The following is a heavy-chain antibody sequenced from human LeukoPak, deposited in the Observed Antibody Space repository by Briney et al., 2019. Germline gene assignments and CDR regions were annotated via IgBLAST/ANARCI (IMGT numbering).Heavy chain of an antibody. J-gene: IGHJ1*01. Sequence: PSETLSLTCAVSDYSIRSGGYSWNWIRQPPGKGLEWIGYIYNSGSTNYNPSLKSRVTISVDTSKNHFSLKLSSVTAADTAVYYCARQRPTGTTSRVEYFQHWGQGTLVTVSS. CDR1: DYSIRSGGYS. D-gene: IGHD1-1*01. CDR3: ARQRPTGTTSRVEYFQH. V-gene: IGHV4-30-4*07. CDR2: IYNSGST.